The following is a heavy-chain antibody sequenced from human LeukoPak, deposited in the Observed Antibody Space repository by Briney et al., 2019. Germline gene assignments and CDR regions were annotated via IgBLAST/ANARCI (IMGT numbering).Heavy chain of an antibody. CDR3: ARDVPVVYCSSTSCAAYFDY. Sequence: SEALSLTCTVSGGSISSSSYYWGWIRQPPGKGLEWIGSIYYSGSTYYNPSLKSRVTISVDTSKNQFSLKLSSVTAADTAVYYCARDVPVVYCSSTSCAAYFDYWGQGTLVTVSS. J-gene: IGHJ4*02. CDR1: GGSISSSSYY. D-gene: IGHD2-2*01. CDR2: IYYSGST. V-gene: IGHV4-39*07.